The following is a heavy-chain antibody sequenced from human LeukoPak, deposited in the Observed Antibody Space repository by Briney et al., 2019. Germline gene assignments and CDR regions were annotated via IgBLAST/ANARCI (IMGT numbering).Heavy chain of an antibody. CDR3: AKDASYGWDY. J-gene: IGHJ4*02. D-gene: IGHD4-17*01. V-gene: IGHV3-30*18. CDR1: GFTFSSYG. CDR2: ISYDGSNK. Sequence: GGSLRLSCAASGFTFSSYGMHWVRQAPGKGLEWVAVISYDGSNKYYADSAKGRFTISRDNSKNTLYLQMNSLRAEDTAVYYCAKDASYGWDYWGQGTLVTVSS.